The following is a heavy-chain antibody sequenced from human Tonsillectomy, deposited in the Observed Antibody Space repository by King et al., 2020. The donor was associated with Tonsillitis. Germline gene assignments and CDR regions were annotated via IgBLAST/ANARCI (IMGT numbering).Heavy chain of an antibody. D-gene: IGHD4-17*01. V-gene: IGHV4-39*07. CDR2: VYYTGST. J-gene: IGHJ4*02. CDR1: GGSISSSSSY. CDR3: ARQDHVDYSFDY. Sequence: LQLQESGPGLVKPSETLSLTCTVSGGSISSSSSYWGWIRQPPGKGLEWLGSVYYTGSTYYNRSLKSRVTISVDTSKNQFSLKLSSVTAADTAVYYCARQDHVDYSFDYWGQGTLVTVSS.